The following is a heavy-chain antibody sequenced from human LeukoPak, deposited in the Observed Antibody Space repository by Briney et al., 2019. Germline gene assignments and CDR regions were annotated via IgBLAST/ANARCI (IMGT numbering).Heavy chain of an antibody. Sequence: GGSLRLSCAASGFTFSSYGIHWVRQAPGKGLEWVAVISFDGTIKYYTDSVKGRFTSSRDNAKNSLYLQMNSLRAEDTAVYYCARTLRITMVRGAPGDAFDIWGQGTMVTVSS. J-gene: IGHJ3*02. V-gene: IGHV3-33*08. CDR2: ISFDGTIK. D-gene: IGHD3-10*01. CDR3: ARTLRITMVRGAPGDAFDI. CDR1: GFTFSSYG.